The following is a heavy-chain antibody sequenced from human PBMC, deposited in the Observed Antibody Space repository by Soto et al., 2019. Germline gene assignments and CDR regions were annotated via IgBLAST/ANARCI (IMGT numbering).Heavy chain of an antibody. V-gene: IGHV1-3*01. Sequence: ASVKVSCKASGYTFTSYAMHWVRQAPGQRLEWMGWINAGNGNTKYSQKFQGRVTITRDTSASTAYMELSGLRSEDTAVYYCARDDCSSTSCYFHFQHWGQGTLVTVSS. J-gene: IGHJ1*01. CDR2: INAGNGNT. CDR3: ARDDCSSTSCYFHFQH. CDR1: GYTFTSYA. D-gene: IGHD2-2*01.